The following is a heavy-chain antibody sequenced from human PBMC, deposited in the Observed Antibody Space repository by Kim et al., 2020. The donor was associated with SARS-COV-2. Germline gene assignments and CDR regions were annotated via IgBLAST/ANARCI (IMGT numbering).Heavy chain of an antibody. CDR2: ISWNSGSM. CDR3: AKKGGSGTSPIAFDI. J-gene: IGHJ3*02. Sequence: GGSLRLSCAASGFTFDDHAMHWVRQAPGKGLEWVSGISWNSGSMAYADSAKGRFTISRDNAKNSPYLQMNSLRPEDTALYYCAKKGGSGTSPIAFDIWG. CDR1: GFTFDDHA. D-gene: IGHD3-16*01. V-gene: IGHV3-9*01.